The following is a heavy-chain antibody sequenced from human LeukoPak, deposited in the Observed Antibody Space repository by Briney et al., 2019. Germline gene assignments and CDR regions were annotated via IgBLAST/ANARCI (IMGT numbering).Heavy chain of an antibody. D-gene: IGHD6-19*01. CDR2: ISAYNGNT. CDR3: ARDRISRSRYSSGWGDFDY. V-gene: IGHV1-18*01. Sequence: KTGGSLRLSCAASGFTFTSYGISWVRQAPGQGLEWMGWISAYNGNTNYAQKLQGRVTMTTDTSTSTAYMELRSLRSDDTAVYYCARDRISRSRYSSGWGDFDYWGQGTLVTVSS. J-gene: IGHJ4*02. CDR1: GFTFTSYG.